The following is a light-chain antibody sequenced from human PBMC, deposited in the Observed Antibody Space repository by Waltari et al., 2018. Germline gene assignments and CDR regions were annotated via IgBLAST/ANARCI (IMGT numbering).Light chain of an antibody. J-gene: IGKJ1*01. CDR1: QGVSSTF. CDR2: DAS. V-gene: IGKV3-20*01. CDR3: QKYGTLPAT. Sequence: EIVLTQSPDTPSLSPGDRATLSCRALQGVSSTFAWYQHKSGQAPRLPIQDASSRATGVPDRFSSSGARTDFSRTISRLEPEDCAVYYCQKYGTLPATFGQGTKVEIK.